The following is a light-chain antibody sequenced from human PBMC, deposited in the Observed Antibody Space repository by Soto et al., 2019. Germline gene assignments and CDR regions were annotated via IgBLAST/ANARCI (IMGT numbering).Light chain of an antibody. CDR1: SSDVGGYDF. J-gene: IGLJ1*01. CDR2: EVS. V-gene: IGLV2-14*01. CDR3: SSYGSSGTSA. Sequence: QSALTQPASVAGSPGQSITISCAGTSSDVGGYDFVSWYQHHPGRAPKLLIYEVSGRPSGVSYRFSGSKSGNTASLIISGLQAEDEAYYYCSSYGSSGTSAFGTGTKVTVL.